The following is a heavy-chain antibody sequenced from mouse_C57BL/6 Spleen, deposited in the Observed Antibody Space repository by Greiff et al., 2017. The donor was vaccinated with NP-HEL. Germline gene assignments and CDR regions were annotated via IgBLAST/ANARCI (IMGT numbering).Heavy chain of an antibody. J-gene: IGHJ2*01. CDR3: ARSPLLLRNFDY. V-gene: IGHV1-59*01. CDR1: GYTFTSYW. CDR2: IDPSDSYT. D-gene: IGHD1-1*01. Sequence: VQLQQPGAELVRPGTSVKLSCKASGYTFTSYWMHWVKQRPGQGLEWIGVIDPSDSYTNYNQKFKGKATMTVDTSSSTAYMKLSSLTSEDSAVYYCARSPLLLRNFDYWGQGTTLTVSS.